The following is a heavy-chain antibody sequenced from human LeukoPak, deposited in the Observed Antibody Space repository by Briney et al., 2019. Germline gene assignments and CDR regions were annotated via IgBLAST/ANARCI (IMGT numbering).Heavy chain of an antibody. Sequence: GGSLRLSCAASGFTFSSFAMSWVRQAPGKGLEWLSTISDSAGSTYYADSVKGRFTISRDNSKNRLYLHMNSLRAEDTAVYYCAKLGNFASGSYSDWGQGTLVTVSS. CDR1: GFTFSSFA. CDR3: AKLGNFASGSYSD. J-gene: IGHJ4*02. V-gene: IGHV3-23*01. CDR2: ISDSAGST. D-gene: IGHD3-10*01.